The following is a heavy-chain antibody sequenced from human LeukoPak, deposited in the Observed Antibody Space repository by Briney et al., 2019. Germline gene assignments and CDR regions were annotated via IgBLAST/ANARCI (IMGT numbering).Heavy chain of an antibody. CDR2: IYYSGST. Sequence: SETLSLTCTVSGGSISSYYWSWIRQPPGKGLEWIGYIYYSGSTNYNPSLKSRVTISVDTSKNQFSLKLSSVTAADTAVYYCARDRVYCMDVWGKGTTVTISS. CDR3: ARDRVYCMDV. CDR1: GGSISSYY. J-gene: IGHJ6*03. V-gene: IGHV4-59*01.